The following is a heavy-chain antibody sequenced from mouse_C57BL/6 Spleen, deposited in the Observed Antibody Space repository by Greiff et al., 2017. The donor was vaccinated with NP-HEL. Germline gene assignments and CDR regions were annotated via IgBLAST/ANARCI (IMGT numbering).Heavy chain of an antibody. CDR3: ARWNGPYAMDY. Sequence: LQQSGASVKISCKASGYAFSSYWMNWVKQRPGKGLEWIGQIYPGDGDTNYNGKFKGKVTLTADKSSSTAYMQLSSLTSEDSAVYFCARWNGPYAMDYWGQGTSVTVSS. V-gene: IGHV1-80*01. D-gene: IGHD1-2*01. J-gene: IGHJ4*01. CDR1: GYAFSSYW. CDR2: IYPGDGDT.